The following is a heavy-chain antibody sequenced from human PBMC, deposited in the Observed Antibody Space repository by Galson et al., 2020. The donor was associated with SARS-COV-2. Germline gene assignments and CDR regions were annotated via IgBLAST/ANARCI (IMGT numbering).Heavy chain of an antibody. CDR2: INSDRSRT. J-gene: IGHJ4*02. Sequence: GGSLRLSCAASGFTFSSHWMHWVRQAPGKGLVWVSNINSDRSRTNYADSVKGRFTISRDNAKDTLYLQMNSLRAEDTAVYYCARVGVDSSGWTTLDYWGQGTLVTVSS. CDR3: ARVGVDSSGWTTLDY. V-gene: IGHV3-74*01. CDR1: GFTFSSHW. D-gene: IGHD6-19*01.